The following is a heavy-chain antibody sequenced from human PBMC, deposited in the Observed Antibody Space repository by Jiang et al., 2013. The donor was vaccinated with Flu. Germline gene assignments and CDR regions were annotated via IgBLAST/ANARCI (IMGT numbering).Heavy chain of an antibody. CDR2: IYYSGST. Sequence: LLKPSETLSLTCTVSGGSISSSSYYWGWIRQPPGKGLEWIGSIYYSGSTYYNPSLKSRVTISVDTSKNQFSLKLSSVTAADTAVYYCASTGYSSGWYVGEDKDAFDIWGPRDNGHRLF. D-gene: IGHD6-19*01. V-gene: IGHV4-39*01. CDR1: GGSISSSSYY. J-gene: IGHJ3*02. CDR3: ASTGYSSGWYVGEDKDAFDI.